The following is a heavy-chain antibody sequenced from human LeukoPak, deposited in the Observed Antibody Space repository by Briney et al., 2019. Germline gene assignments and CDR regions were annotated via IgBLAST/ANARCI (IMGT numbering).Heavy chain of an antibody. CDR1: GFTFSDYY. CDR2: ISSSGSTI. V-gene: IGHV3-11*04. CDR3: ARFNYDSSVPDAFDI. Sequence: GGSLRLSCAASGFTFSDYYMSWIRQAPGKGLGWVSYISSSGSTIYYADSVKGRFTISRDNSKNSLYLQMNSLRAEDTAVYYCARFNYDSSVPDAFDIWGPGTMVTVSS. D-gene: IGHD3-22*01. J-gene: IGHJ3*02.